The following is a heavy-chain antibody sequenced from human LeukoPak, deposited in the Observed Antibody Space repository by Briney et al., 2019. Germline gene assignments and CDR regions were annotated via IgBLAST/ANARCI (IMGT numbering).Heavy chain of an antibody. CDR2: IYYSGST. CDR3: AQSEGGYGDYFDY. CDR1: GGSISSYY. V-gene: IGHV4-59*12. Sequence: PSETLSLTCTVSGGSISSYYWSWIRQPPGKVLEWIGYIYYSGSTNYNPSLKSRVTISVDTSKNQFSLKLSSVTAADTAVYYCAQSEGGYGDYFDYWGQGTLVTVSS. J-gene: IGHJ4*02. D-gene: IGHD4-17*01.